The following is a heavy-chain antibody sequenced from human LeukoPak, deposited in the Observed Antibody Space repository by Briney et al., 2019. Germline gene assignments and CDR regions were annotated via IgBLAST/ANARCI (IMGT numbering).Heavy chain of an antibody. CDR2: ISGSGGST. D-gene: IGHD3-10*01. Sequence: PGGSLRLSCAASGFTFSSYSMNWVRQAPGKGLEWVSAISGSGGSTYYADSVKGRFTISRDNSKNTLYLQMNSLRAEDTAVYYCAKDRPREVRGDDAFDIWGQGTMVTVSS. CDR3: AKDRPREVRGDDAFDI. J-gene: IGHJ3*02. V-gene: IGHV3-23*01. CDR1: GFTFSSYS.